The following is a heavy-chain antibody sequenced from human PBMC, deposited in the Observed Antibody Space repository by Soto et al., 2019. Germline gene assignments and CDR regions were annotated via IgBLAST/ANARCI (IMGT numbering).Heavy chain of an antibody. CDR2: TYYRSRSKWHY. CDR1: GDSVSNNGST. D-gene: IGHD1-26*01. V-gene: IGHV6-1*01. Sequence: SQTLSLTCAISGDSVSNNGSTWNWIRQSPSRGLEWLGRTYYRSRSKWHYDYAMSVKSRISINSDTSKNQFSLQLNYVTPEDTDLYYCARDTPDFKSGFDSWGQGTLVTV. CDR3: ARDTPDFKSGFDS. J-gene: IGHJ4*02.